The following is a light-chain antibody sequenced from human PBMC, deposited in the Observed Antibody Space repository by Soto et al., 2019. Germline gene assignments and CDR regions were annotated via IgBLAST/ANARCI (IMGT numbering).Light chain of an antibody. V-gene: IGKV3-11*01. CDR3: QQRSSWPRT. Sequence: EIVLTQSPATLSLSPGERATLSCRASQSVSSYLAWYQQKPGQTPRLLIYDASNRATGIPARFSGSGSGTDFTLTISSLEPEAVAVYYCQQRSSWPRTFGQGTKLEIK. J-gene: IGKJ2*01. CDR2: DAS. CDR1: QSVSSY.